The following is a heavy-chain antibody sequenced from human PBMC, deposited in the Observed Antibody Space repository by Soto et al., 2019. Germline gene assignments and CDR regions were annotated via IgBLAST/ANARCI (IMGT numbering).Heavy chain of an antibody. CDR3: AKGRAITVYGVDNLFDY. D-gene: IGHD3-3*01. CDR2: ISGSGDNT. V-gene: IGHV3-23*01. CDR1: GFSFSDYA. J-gene: IGHJ4*01. Sequence: PGGSLRLSCKASGFSFSDYAMTWVRLAPGKGLEWVSVISGSGDNTFYAASVNGRFATSTDNSKNVLFLQMNRLSADAAAVYFCAKGRAITVYGVDNLFDYWGLGTLVTVSS.